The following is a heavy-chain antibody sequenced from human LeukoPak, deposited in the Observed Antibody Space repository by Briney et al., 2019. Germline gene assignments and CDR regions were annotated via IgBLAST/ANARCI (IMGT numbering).Heavy chain of an antibody. V-gene: IGHV4-30-2*01. CDR2: IFHSGGA. CDR1: GGSISSGDYY. CDR3: ARGRRYDSSGYKTPGWYSDL. Sequence: SQTLSLTCTVSGGSISSGDYYWSWIRQPPGKGLEWIGYIFHSGGAYYNPSLESRVTISVDSSKNQLSLKLSSVTAADTAVYYCARGRRYDSSGYKTPGWYSDLWGRGTLVTVSS. D-gene: IGHD3-22*01. J-gene: IGHJ2*01.